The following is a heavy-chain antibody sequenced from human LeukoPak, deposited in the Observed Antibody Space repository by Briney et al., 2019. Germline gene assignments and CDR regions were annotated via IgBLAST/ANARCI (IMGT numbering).Heavy chain of an antibody. CDR2: INPNSGGT. J-gene: IGHJ4*02. Sequence: GASAKVSCKASGYTFTGYYMHWVRQAPGQGLEWMGWINPNSGGTNYAQKFQGRVTMTRDTSISTAYMELSRLRSDGTAVYYCARDRPPYSSGWRTFDYWGQGTLVTVSS. CDR1: GYTFTGYY. CDR3: ARDRPPYSSGWRTFDY. V-gene: IGHV1-2*02. D-gene: IGHD6-19*01.